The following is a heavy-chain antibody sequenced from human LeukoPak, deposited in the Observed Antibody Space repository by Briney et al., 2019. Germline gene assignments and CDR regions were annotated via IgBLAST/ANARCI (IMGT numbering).Heavy chain of an antibody. CDR1: GFTFSSYA. J-gene: IGHJ4*02. CDR2: ISGSGGST. D-gene: IGHD3-3*02. V-gene: IGHV3-23*01. CDR3: AKDPRIAIFGVVTEYDY. Sequence: GGSLRLSCAASGFTFSSYAMSWVRQAPGKGLEWVSAISGSGGSTYYADSVKGRFTISRDISKNTLYLQMNSLRAEDTAVYYCAKDPRIAIFGVVTEYDYWGQGTLVTVSS.